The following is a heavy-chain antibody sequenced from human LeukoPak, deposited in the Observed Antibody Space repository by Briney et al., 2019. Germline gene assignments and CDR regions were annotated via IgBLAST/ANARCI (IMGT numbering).Heavy chain of an antibody. D-gene: IGHD1-26*01. CDR3: ASSPRRLAVGADFDY. Sequence: SVKVSCKASGGTFSSYAISWVRQAPGQGLEWMGGIIPIFGTANYAQKFQGRVTITADESTSTAYMELSSLRSEDTAVYYCASSPRRLAVGADFDYWGQGTLVTVSS. V-gene: IGHV1-69*01. CDR2: IIPIFGTA. CDR1: GGTFSSYA. J-gene: IGHJ4*02.